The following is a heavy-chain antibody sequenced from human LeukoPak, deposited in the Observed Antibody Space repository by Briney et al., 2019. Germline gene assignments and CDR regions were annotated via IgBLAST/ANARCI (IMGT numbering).Heavy chain of an antibody. CDR1: GFTFSSYW. CDR3: ARGRLSYYYGSGSYFDY. J-gene: IGHJ4*02. Sequence: AGGSLRLSCAASGFTFSSYWMSWVRQAPGKGLEWVANIKQDGSEKYYVDSVKGRFTISRDNAKNSLYLQMNSLRAEDTAVYYCARGRLSYYYGSGSYFDYWGQGTLVTVSS. D-gene: IGHD3-10*01. CDR2: IKQDGSEK. V-gene: IGHV3-7*01.